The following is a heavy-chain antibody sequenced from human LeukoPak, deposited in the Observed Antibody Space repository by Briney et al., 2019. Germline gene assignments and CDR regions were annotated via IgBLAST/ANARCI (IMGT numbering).Heavy chain of an antibody. CDR2: VNPNSGGT. V-gene: IGHV1-2*04. CDR3: ARGPIFGVPGFDY. CDR1: GYTFTGHY. J-gene: IGHJ4*02. Sequence: ASVKVSCKASGYTFTGHYMHWVRQAPGQGLEWMGWVNPNSGGTNYAQKFQGWVTMTRDTSISTAYMELSRLRSDDTAVYYCARGPIFGVPGFDYWGQGTLVTVSS. D-gene: IGHD3-3*01.